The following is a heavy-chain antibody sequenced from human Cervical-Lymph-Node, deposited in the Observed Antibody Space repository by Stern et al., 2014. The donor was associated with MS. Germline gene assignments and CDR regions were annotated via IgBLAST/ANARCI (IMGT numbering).Heavy chain of an antibody. Sequence: QLQLQESGPGVAKPSQTLSLTCTVSGGSISTDGYYWTWIRQHPEKGLEWIGYIYYSGSTYYNPSLKSRVTMSLDTSKNQFSLNLSSVTAADTAIYYCARDDRGSSWYRFDFWGQGTLVTVS. CDR1: GGSISTDGYY. CDR2: IYYSGST. V-gene: IGHV4-31*03. CDR3: ARDDRGSSWYRFDF. J-gene: IGHJ4*02. D-gene: IGHD6-13*01.